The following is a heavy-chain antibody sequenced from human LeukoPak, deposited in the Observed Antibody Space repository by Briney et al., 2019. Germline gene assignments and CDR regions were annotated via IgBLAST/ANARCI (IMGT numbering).Heavy chain of an antibody. V-gene: IGHV3-11*01. D-gene: IGHD6-13*01. CDR1: GFTFSDYY. CDR3: AREYSSSWYPQYNWFDP. CDR2: ISSGGSTI. J-gene: IGHJ5*02. Sequence: GGSLRLSCAASGFTFSDYYMSWIRQPPGKGLEWVSYISSGGSTIYYADSVKGRFTISRDNTKNSLYLQMNSLRAEDTAVYYCAREYSSSWYPQYNWFDPWGQGTLVTVSS.